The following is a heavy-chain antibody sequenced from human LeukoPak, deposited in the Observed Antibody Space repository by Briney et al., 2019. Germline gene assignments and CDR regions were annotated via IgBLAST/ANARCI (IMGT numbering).Heavy chain of an antibody. CDR1: GFTFVNAW. J-gene: IGHJ4*02. CDR3: TTGGGTMDF. V-gene: IGHV3-15*01. D-gene: IGHD4-23*01. Sequence: GGSLRLSCAASGFTFVNAWMSWVRQAPGKGLEWVGHIKSKTDGGTTDYAAPVKGRFTISRDDTKNTLSLEMNSLKTEDTAVYYCTTGGGTMDFWGQGTLVTVSS. CDR2: IKSKTDGGTT.